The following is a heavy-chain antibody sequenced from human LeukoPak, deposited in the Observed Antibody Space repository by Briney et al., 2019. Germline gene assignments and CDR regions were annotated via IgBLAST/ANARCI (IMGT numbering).Heavy chain of an antibody. V-gene: IGHV3-15*01. CDR3: TTDSSYRITMVRGVIIKMKDLDY. D-gene: IGHD3-10*01. J-gene: IGHJ4*02. CDR1: GFTFSNAW. Sequence: GGSLRLSCAASGFTFSNAWMSWVRQAPGKGLEWVGRIKSKTDGGTTDYAAPVKGRFTISRDDSKNTLYLQMNSLKTEDTAVYYYTTDSSYRITMVRGVIIKMKDLDYWGQGTLVTVSS. CDR2: IKSKTDGGTT.